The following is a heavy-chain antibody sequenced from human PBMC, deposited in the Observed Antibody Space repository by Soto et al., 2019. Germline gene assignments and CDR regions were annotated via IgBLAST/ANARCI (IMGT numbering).Heavy chain of an antibody. CDR1: GYTFTSYG. D-gene: IGHD6-25*01. CDR2: ISAYNGNT. Sequence: GASVKGSLKASGYTFTSYGISWVRQAPGQVLDCMGWISAYNGNTNYAQELQGRVTVATDTCTSTAYMELRSLRSDDTAVYYCATESIPSRYGIAAHTEYWGDGTLVTDSS. V-gene: IGHV1-18*04. CDR3: ATESIPSRYGIAAHTEY. J-gene: IGHJ4*01.